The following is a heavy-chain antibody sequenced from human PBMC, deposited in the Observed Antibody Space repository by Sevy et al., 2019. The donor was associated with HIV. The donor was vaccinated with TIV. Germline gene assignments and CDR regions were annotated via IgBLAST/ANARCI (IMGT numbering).Heavy chain of an antibody. CDR3: ARDLVASTLTMDV. J-gene: IGHJ6*02. CDR2: ISPSGSPI. V-gene: IGHV3-48*03. CDR1: GFTFSSYA. D-gene: IGHD2-15*01. Sequence: GGSLRLSCAASGFTFSSYAMSWVRQAPGKGLEWVSYISPSGSPIYYADSVKGRFTISRDNAKNSLYLQMNSLRADDTGLYYCARDLVASTLTMDVWGQGTTVTVSS.